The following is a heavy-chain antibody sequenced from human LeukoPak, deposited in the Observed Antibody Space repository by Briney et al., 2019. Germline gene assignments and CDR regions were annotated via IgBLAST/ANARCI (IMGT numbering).Heavy chain of an antibody. CDR3: ARDLYPEYCSSTSCRDPDDY. CDR2: ISGPGGST. CDR1: GFTFSNYG. V-gene: IGHV3-23*01. Sequence: GGSLRLPCAASGFTFSNYGMSWVRQAPGKGLEWVSAISGPGGSTYYADSVKGRFTISRDNAKNSLYLQMNSLRAEDTAVYYCARDLYPEYCSSTSCRDPDDYWGQGTLVTVSS. J-gene: IGHJ4*02. D-gene: IGHD2-2*01.